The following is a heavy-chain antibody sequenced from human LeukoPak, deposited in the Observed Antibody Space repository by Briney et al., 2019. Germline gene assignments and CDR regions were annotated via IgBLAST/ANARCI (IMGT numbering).Heavy chain of an antibody. CDR2: IKRGGTV. D-gene: IGHD1-26*01. J-gene: IGHJ6*02. CDR3: KWERSVYYGMDV. CDR1: GLTFSDAW. V-gene: IGHV3-15*01. Sequence: PGGSLRLSCVVSGLTFSDAWVTWVRQAPGKGLEWVGRIKRGGTVDYAAPVNGRFTISRDDSKNTVYLQINSLKIEDTAVYYCKWERSVYYGMDVWGQGTTVTGSS.